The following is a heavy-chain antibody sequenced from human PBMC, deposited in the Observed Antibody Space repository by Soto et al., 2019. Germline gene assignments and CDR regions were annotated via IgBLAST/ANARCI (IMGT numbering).Heavy chain of an antibody. CDR3: ARMGRYYDILTGYSWTIDH. J-gene: IGHJ4*02. V-gene: IGHV2-5*02. Sequence: KESGPTLVKPTQTLTLTCTFSGFSLSTSGVGVGWIRQPPGKALEWLALIYWDDDKRYSPSLKSRLTITKDTSKNQVVLTMTNMDPVDTATYYCARMGRYYDILTGYSWTIDHWGQGTLVTVSS. D-gene: IGHD3-9*01. CDR1: GFSLSTSGVG. CDR2: IYWDDDK.